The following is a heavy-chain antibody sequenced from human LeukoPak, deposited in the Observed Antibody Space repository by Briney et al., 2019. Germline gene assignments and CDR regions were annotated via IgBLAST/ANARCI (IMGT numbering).Heavy chain of an antibody. J-gene: IGHJ6*03. CDR3: ARGVWFGSYYYYYMDV. Sequence: PSETLSLTCAVYGGSFSGYYWSWIRQPPGKGLEWIGEINHSGSTNYNPSLKSRVTISVDTSKNQFSLKLSSVTAADTAVYYCARGVWFGSYYYYYMDVWGKGTTVTVPS. V-gene: IGHV4-34*01. CDR2: INHSGST. CDR1: GGSFSGYY. D-gene: IGHD3-10*01.